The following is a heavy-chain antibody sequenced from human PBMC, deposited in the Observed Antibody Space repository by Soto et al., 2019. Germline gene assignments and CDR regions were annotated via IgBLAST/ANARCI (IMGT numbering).Heavy chain of an antibody. V-gene: IGHV1-18*01. CDR1: GYTFTSYG. CDR3: ARGSPPWITIWGVVKNNWFDP. CDR2: ISAYNGNT. Sequence: QVQLVQSGAEVKKPGASVKVSCKASGYTFTSYGISWVRQAPGQGLEWMGWISAYNGNTNYAQKLQGRVTMTTDTSTSTAYMELRSLRSDDTAVYYCARGSPPWITIWGVVKNNWFDPWGQGTLVTVSS. D-gene: IGHD3-3*01. J-gene: IGHJ5*02.